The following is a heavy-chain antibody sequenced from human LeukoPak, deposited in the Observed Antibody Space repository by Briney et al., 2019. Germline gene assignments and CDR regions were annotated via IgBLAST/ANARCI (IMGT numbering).Heavy chain of an antibody. V-gene: IGHV3-21*01. CDR3: ARDRYYYDSSGQDYYYGMDV. D-gene: IGHD3-22*01. CDR2: ISGSSGRI. J-gene: IGHJ6*02. CDR1: GLTLSQSS. Sequence: PGGSLRLSCVASGLTLSQSSLNWVRQAPGKGLEWVSFISGSSGRIYYADSLKGRFTISRDNAKESVYLQMNSLRAEDTAVYYCARDRYYYDSSGQDYYYGMDVWGQGTTVTVSS.